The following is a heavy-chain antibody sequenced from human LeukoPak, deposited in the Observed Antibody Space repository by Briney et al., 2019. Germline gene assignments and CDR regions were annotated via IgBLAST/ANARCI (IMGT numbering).Heavy chain of an antibody. Sequence: GGSLRLSCAASGFTFGTYTMNWVRQAPGKGLEWVSSISISSTYRYYADSVKGRFTMSRDDAKNSLLLQMNSLRAEDTAVYYCARDQPDTAFDYWGQGTLVTVSS. CDR1: GFTFGTYT. J-gene: IGHJ4*02. V-gene: IGHV3-21*01. CDR3: ARDQPDTAFDY. CDR2: ISISSTYR. D-gene: IGHD5-18*01.